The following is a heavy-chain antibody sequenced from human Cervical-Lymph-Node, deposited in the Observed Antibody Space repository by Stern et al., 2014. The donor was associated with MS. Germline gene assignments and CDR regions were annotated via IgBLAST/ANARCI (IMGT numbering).Heavy chain of an antibody. CDR2: ISASGIYT. V-gene: IGHV3-23*01. Sequence: EVQLLESGGGLVQPGGSLRLSCAASGFTFSTYAFSWVRQAPGKGLEWVSSISASGIYTYYADSVKGRFTISGDNSKSMLYLEMQSLRAEDTAVYHCAKDLGRGVVVVPLYGLDVWGQGTTVTVSS. CDR3: AKDLGRGVVVVPLYGLDV. J-gene: IGHJ6*02. CDR1: GFTFSTYA. D-gene: IGHD2-2*01.